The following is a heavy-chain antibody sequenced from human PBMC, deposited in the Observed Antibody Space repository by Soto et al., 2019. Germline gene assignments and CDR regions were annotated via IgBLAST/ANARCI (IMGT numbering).Heavy chain of an antibody. CDR3: ARDGGRHSGGIDY. Sequence: QVQLEQSGAEVKKPGSSVKVSCKASGGTLSDHGVAWLRQAPGQGLEWMGGTIPVFNAPKYAPKFQGRVTITADESTSTAYMELSSLRSEDTAVYYCARDGGRHSGGIDYWGQGTLVTVSS. CDR1: GGTLSDHG. J-gene: IGHJ4*02. D-gene: IGHD1-26*01. CDR2: TIPVFNAP. V-gene: IGHV1-69*01.